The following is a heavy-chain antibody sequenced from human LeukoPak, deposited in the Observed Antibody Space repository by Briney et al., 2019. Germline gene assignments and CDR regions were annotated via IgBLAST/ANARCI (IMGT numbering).Heavy chain of an antibody. CDR2: INHSGST. V-gene: IGHV4-34*01. CDR1: GGSFSGYY. CDR3: ARGYGLRHYYDSSGSRSLDY. J-gene: IGHJ4*02. D-gene: IGHD3-22*01. Sequence: PSETLSLTWAVYGGSFSGYYWSWIRQPAGKGLEWIGEINHSGSTNYNPSLKSRVTISVDTSKNQFSLKLSSVTAADTAVYYCARGYGLRHYYDSSGSRSLDYWGQGTLVTVSS.